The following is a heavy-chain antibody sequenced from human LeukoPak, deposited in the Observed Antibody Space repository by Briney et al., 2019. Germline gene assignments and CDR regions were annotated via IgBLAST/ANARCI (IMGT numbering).Heavy chain of an antibody. CDR3: AKDLRATRLEYLDY. V-gene: IGHV3-43D*03. D-gene: IGHD1-26*01. J-gene: IGHJ4*02. Sequence: GGSLRLSCAASGFTFDDYAMHWVRQAPGKGLEWVSLISWDGGSTYYADSVKGRFTISRDNSKNSLYLQMNSLRAEDTALYYCAKDLRATRLEYLDYWGQGTLVTVSS. CDR2: ISWDGGST. CDR1: GFTFDDYA.